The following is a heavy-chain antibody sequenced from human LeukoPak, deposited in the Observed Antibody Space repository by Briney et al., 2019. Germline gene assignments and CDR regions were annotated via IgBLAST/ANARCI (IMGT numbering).Heavy chain of an antibody. CDR1: GGTFTSYA. Sequence: SVKVSCKASGGTFTSYAISWVRQAPGQGLEWMGRIIPIFGTANYAQTFQGRVTITTDESTSTAYMELSSLRAEDTAGYCCARRLGWGYRDYESAFDIWGEGTMVTVSS. J-gene: IGHJ3*02. V-gene: IGHV1-69*05. CDR3: ARRLGWGYRDYESAFDI. CDR2: IIPIFGTA. D-gene: IGHD4-17*01.